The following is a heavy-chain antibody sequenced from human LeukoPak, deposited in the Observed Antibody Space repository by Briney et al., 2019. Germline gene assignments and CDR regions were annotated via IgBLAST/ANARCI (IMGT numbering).Heavy chain of an antibody. Sequence: KPGGSLRLSCAASGFTFSDYYMSWIRQAPGKGLEWVSYISSSSSYTNYADSVKGRFTISRDNAKNSLYLQMNSLRVEDTAVYYCALIIGNNGLFDYWGQGTLVTVSS. CDR3: ALIIGNNGLFDY. CDR1: GFTFSDYY. CDR2: ISSSSSYT. J-gene: IGHJ4*02. D-gene: IGHD2-8*01. V-gene: IGHV3-11*06.